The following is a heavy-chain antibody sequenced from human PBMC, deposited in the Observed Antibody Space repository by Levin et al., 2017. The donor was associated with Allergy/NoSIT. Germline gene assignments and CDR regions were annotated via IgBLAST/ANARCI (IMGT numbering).Heavy chain of an antibody. J-gene: IGHJ6*03. CDR1: GGSISGNY. D-gene: IGHD5-12*01. CDR2: IYSTGST. CDR3: ARDQSGYDSDYYYYIDV. V-gene: IGHV4-59*01. Sequence: SETLSPTCTVSGGSISGNYWSWIRQPPGKGLEWIGYIYSTGSTNYNPSLKSRVTISVDMSKNQFSLNLSSVTAADTAVYYCARDQSGYDSDYYYYIDVWGKGTTVTVSS.